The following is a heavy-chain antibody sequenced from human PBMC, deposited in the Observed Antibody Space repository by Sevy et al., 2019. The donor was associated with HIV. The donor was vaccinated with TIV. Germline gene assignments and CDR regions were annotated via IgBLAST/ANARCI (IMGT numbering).Heavy chain of an antibody. Sequence: GGSLRLSCGASGFTFNTYGIHWVRQAPGKGLEWVAVISSDGSNRYYADSVKGRFTISRDNSNNTVYLQMNSLRVEDTAIYYCARDGLGWGLLEGLFDYWGQGALVTVSS. CDR2: ISSDGSNR. CDR3: ARDGLGWGLLEGLFDY. V-gene: IGHV3-30-3*01. J-gene: IGHJ4*02. D-gene: IGHD2-21*01. CDR1: GFTFNTYG.